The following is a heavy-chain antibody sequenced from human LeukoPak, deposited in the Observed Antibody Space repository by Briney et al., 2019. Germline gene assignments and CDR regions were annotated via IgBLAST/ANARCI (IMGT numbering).Heavy chain of an antibody. V-gene: IGHV4-30-4*02. J-gene: IGHJ4*02. Sequence: TSETLSLTCGVSGASITSGDHYWSWLRLAPGKGPEWMGYISYSGITYYIPSLNSRLTMSVDTSKNQFSLKLSSVTAADTAVYYCARGERLGGDYWGQGTLVTVSS. CDR3: ARGERLGGDY. CDR2: ISYSGIT. CDR1: GASITSGDHY. D-gene: IGHD1-1*01.